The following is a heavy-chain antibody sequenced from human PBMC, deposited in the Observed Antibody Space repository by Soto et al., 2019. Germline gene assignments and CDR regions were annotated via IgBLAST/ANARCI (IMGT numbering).Heavy chain of an antibody. V-gene: IGHV3-74*01. J-gene: IGHJ4*02. CDR1: VFTCSRYW. D-gene: IGHD6-13*01. CDR2: IHDDGSIT. Sequence: WRSLRLSCSASVFTCSRYWMHWFRQAPGKGLVWVARIHDDGSITNYADSVKGRFTISRDNAKNTLYLQMNSLRAEDTAVYYCGRVPAAAAGIGIDHWGQGILVTVSS. CDR3: GRVPAAAAGIGIDH.